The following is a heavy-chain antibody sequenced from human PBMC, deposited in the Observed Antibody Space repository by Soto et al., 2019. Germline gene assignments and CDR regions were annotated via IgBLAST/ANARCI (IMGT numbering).Heavy chain of an antibody. CDR2: ISGSGGST. J-gene: IGHJ6*02. CDR3: AKGRAPSGWYPPYYYGMDV. V-gene: IGHV3-23*01. D-gene: IGHD6-19*01. CDR1: GFTFSSYA. Sequence: EVQLLESGGGLVQPGGSLRLSCAASGFTFSSYAMSWVRQAPGKALEWVSAISGSGGSTLYADSVKGRITISRDNSKNTLYLQMNSLRAEDTAVYYCAKGRAPSGWYPPYYYGMDVWGLGTTVTVSS.